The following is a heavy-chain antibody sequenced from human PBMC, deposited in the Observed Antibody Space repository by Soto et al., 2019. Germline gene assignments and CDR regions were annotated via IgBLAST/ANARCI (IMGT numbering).Heavy chain of an antibody. CDR2: IYYSGSI. CDR3: VRHFAMTEGGRRRANQKTIDY. V-gene: IGHV4-39*01. D-gene: IGHD2-2*01. Sequence: SETLSLTCTVSGGSISSTSYFWGWIRQPPGMGLEWIGSIYYSGSIYYNPSLRSRLTISVDTSKNQFSLMLRSVTAVDTAVYYCVRHFAMTEGGRRRANQKTIDYWGQGALVTVSS. CDR1: GGSISSTSYF. J-gene: IGHJ4*02.